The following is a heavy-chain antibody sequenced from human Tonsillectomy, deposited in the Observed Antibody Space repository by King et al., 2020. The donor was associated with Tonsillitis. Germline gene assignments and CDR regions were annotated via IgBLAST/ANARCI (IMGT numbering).Heavy chain of an antibody. CDR2: IDPSDSYT. CDR1: GYEFSTYW. J-gene: IGHJ3*02. CDR3: ARIRGWTPGTFEN. D-gene: IGHD3-10*01. Sequence: QLVQSGAEAKKPGEALRISCQGSGYEFSTYWITWVRQVPGRGLQWMGRIDPSDSYTNYSPSFKGHVIISADNSINTAYLQWTSLKASDTAMYYCARIRGWTPGTFENWGQGTMVTVSS. V-gene: IGHV5-10-1*01.